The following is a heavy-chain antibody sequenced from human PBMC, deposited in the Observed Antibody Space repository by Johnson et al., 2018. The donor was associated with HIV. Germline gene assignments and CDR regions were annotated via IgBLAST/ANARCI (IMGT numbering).Heavy chain of an antibody. CDR3: ARDRHGSGRPNAFDL. V-gene: IGHV3-30*03. Sequence: QEQLVESGGGVVQPGRSLRLSCAASGFTFSSYGMHWVRQAPGKGLEWVAVISYDGSNKYYADSVKGRFHISRDNSKNTLYLQRHSLRAEDTAVYYCARDRHGSGRPNAFDLWGRGTKVTVSS. CDR2: ISYDGSNK. D-gene: IGHD3-10*01. J-gene: IGHJ3*01. CDR1: GFTFSSYG.